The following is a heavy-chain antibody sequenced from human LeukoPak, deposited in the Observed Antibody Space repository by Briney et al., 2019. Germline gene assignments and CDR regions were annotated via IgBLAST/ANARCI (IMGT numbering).Heavy chain of an antibody. Sequence: SETLSLTCAVSGYSISSGYYWGWIRQAPGKGLEWIGSIYHSGSTHYNPSLKSRVTISVDTPKNQFSLKLGAVTAADTAVYYCARNGTSSYFDYWGQGTLVTVSS. CDR1: GYSISSGYY. V-gene: IGHV4-38-2*01. D-gene: IGHD2-2*01. CDR3: ARNGTSSYFDY. CDR2: IYHSGST. J-gene: IGHJ4*02.